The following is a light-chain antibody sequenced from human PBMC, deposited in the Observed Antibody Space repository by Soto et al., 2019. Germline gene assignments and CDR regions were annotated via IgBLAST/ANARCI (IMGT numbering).Light chain of an antibody. CDR2: KAS. V-gene: IGKV1-5*03. J-gene: IGKJ1*01. CDR3: QQYNSYST. Sequence: DIPMTQSPSTLSASVGDRVTITCRASQSISSWLAWYQQKPGKAPKLLIYKASSLESGVPSRFSGSGSGTEFTLTISSQQPDDFATYYCQQYNSYSTFGQGTKVEIK. CDR1: QSISSW.